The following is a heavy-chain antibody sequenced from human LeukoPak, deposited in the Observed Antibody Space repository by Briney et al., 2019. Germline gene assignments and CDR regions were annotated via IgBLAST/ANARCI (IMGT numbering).Heavy chain of an antibody. CDR3: ATGGYYYDSSGYYPY. D-gene: IGHD3-22*01. V-gene: IGHV3-23*01. J-gene: IGHJ4*02. CDR2: ISGSGGST. Sequence: PGGSLRLSCAASGFTFSSYGMSWVRQAPGKGLEWVSAISGSGGSTYYADSVKGRFTISRDNSKNSLYLQMNSLRAEDTAVYYCATGGYYYDSSGYYPYWGQGTLVTSPQ. CDR1: GFTFSSYG.